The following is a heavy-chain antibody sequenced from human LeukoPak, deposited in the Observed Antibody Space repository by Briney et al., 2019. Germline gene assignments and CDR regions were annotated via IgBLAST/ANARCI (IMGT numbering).Heavy chain of an antibody. CDR2: IGTTGEI. CDR3: ARVGGSAFDI. V-gene: IGHV3-13*04. D-gene: IGHD1-26*01. CDR1: GFTCSSYD. Sequence: GGSLRLSCAASGFTCSSYDMHWVRQLTGKGLEWVSGIGTTGEIHYADSVRGRFTISRESAKNSLYLQMNSLRAGDTAVYYCARVGGSAFDIWGQGTMVSVSS. J-gene: IGHJ3*02.